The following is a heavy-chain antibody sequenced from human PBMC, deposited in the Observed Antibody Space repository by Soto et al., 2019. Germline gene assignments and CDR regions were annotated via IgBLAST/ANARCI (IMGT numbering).Heavy chain of an antibody. CDR2: INHSGST. Sequence: QVHLQPWGAGLLKPSETLSLTCAVYGGSYSGYYWSWFRQSPEKGLEWIGEINHSGSTNYNPSLKSRVTISIDTSKSQFSLKLNSVTAADTALYYCARGASDWGQGTLVTVSS. V-gene: IGHV4-34*01. D-gene: IGHD2-2*01. CDR1: GGSYSGYY. J-gene: IGHJ4*02. CDR3: ARGASD.